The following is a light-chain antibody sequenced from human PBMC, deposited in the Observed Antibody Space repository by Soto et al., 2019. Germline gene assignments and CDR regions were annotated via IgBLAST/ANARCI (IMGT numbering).Light chain of an antibody. CDR1: QSVSASY. CDR3: QQYDSSPPYT. CDR2: DAS. V-gene: IGKV3-20*01. Sequence: EIVLTQSPGTLSLSPGERATLSCRASQSVSASYLAWYQQKPGQAPRLLIYDASSRATGFPDRFSGSGSGTDFTLTISRLEPEDSAVYYCQQYDSSPPYTFGQGTKLEIK. J-gene: IGKJ2*01.